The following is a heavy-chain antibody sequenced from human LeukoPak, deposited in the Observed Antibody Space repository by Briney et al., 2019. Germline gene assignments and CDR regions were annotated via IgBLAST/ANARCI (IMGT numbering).Heavy chain of an antibody. Sequence: GGSLRLSCAASGFTFSSYALHWVRQAPGKGLEWVAVISFDGSNKYYADSVKGRFTISRDNAKNSLYLQMNSLRAEDTAVYYCARAHNWKYGSFDFWGQGTLVTVSS. CDR2: ISFDGSNK. D-gene: IGHD1-7*01. J-gene: IGHJ4*02. CDR3: ARAHNWKYGSFDF. V-gene: IGHV3-30*04. CDR1: GFTFSSYA.